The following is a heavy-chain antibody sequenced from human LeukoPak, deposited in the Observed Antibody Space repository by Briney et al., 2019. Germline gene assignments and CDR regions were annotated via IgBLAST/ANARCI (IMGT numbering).Heavy chain of an antibody. D-gene: IGHD3-10*01. CDR1: GFTFSSYG. CDR2: ISYEGSNK. V-gene: IGHV3-30*18. J-gene: IGHJ4*02. Sequence: GGSLRLSCAASGFTFSSYGTHCVRQAPGKGLEWVAAISYEGSNKNYADCVKGRFTISRDNSKNTLYLQMNSLRAEDTAVYYCAKDWPVYGSGGYPDYWGQGTLVTVSS. CDR3: AKDWPVYGSGGYPDY.